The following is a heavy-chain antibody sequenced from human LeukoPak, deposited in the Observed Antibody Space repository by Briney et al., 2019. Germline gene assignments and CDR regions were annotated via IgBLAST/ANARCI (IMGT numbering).Heavy chain of an antibody. D-gene: IGHD6-19*01. CDR1: GFTFSSYA. CDR2: ISGSGGST. CDR3: VKEGYSSGWHPGVFDY. Sequence: GGSLRLSCAASGFTFSSYAMSWVRQAPGKGLEWVSAISGSGGSTYYADSVKGRFTISRDNSKNTLYLQMNSLRAEDTAVYYCVKEGYSSGWHPGVFDYWGQGTLVTVSS. V-gene: IGHV3-23*01. J-gene: IGHJ4*02.